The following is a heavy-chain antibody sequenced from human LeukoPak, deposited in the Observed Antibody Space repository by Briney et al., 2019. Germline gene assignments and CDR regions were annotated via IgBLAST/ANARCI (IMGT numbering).Heavy chain of an antibody. J-gene: IGHJ4*02. CDR1: GGSISRYY. CDR2: IDNTGST. CDR3: ARLNGGN. V-gene: IGHV4-59*08. Sequence: RSETLSLTCTVSGGSISRYYWSWIRQRPGKGLEWIAYIDNTGSTAYNPSPHGRVALSLDTSKNQFSLKLRSVTAADTAVYYCARLNGGNWGPGILVTVSS. D-gene: IGHD4-23*01.